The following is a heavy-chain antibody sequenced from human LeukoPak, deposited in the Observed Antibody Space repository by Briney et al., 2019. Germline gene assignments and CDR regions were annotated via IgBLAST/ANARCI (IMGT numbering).Heavy chain of an antibody. CDR2: FDPEDGET. CDR3: AINPGIAVANDY. J-gene: IGHJ4*02. V-gene: IGHV1-24*01. CDR1: GYTLTELS. D-gene: IGHD6-19*01. Sequence: ASVKVSCKVSGYTLTELSMHWVRQAPGKGLEWMGGFDPEDGETIYAQKFQGRVTMTEDTSTDTAYMELSSLRSEDTAVYYCAINPGIAVANDYWGQGTLVTVSS.